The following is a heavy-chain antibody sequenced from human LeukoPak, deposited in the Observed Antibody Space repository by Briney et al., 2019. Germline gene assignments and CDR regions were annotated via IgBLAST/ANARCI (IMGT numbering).Heavy chain of an antibody. J-gene: IGHJ5*02. V-gene: IGHV3-30*04. Sequence: GGSLRLSCAASGFTFSSYAMHWVRQAPGKGLEWVAVISYDGSNKYYADSVKGRFTISRDNSKNTLYLQMNSLRAEDTAVYYCAKDMYYYGSGSYYNWFDPWGQGTLVTVSS. CDR2: ISYDGSNK. CDR3: AKDMYYYGSGSYYNWFDP. CDR1: GFTFSSYA. D-gene: IGHD3-10*01.